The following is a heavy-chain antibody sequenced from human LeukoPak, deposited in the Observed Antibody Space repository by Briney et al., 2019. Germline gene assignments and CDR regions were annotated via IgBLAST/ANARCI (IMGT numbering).Heavy chain of an antibody. V-gene: IGHV3-21*01. CDR1: GFTFSSYS. CDR2: ISSSSSYI. Sequence: GGSLRLSCAASGFTFSSYSMNWVRQAPGKGLEWVSSISSSSSYIYYADSVKGRFTISRDNAKNSLYLQMNSLRAEDTAVYYCARVEYGSGPGTFDYWGQGTLVTVSS. J-gene: IGHJ4*02. D-gene: IGHD3-10*01. CDR3: ARVEYGSGPGTFDY.